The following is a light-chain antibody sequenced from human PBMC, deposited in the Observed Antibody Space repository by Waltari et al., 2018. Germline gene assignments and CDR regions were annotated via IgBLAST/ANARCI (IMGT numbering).Light chain of an antibody. CDR3: CSYAGSYTVV. CDR2: DVS. Sequence: QLALTQPRSVSGSPGQSVTISCTGTSSDVGGYDYVSWYQQHPGKAPKLMIDDVSKRPSGVPDRFSGSKSGNTASLTISGLQAEDEADYYCCSYAGSYTVVFGGGTKLTVL. J-gene: IGLJ3*02. CDR1: SSDVGGYDY. V-gene: IGLV2-11*01.